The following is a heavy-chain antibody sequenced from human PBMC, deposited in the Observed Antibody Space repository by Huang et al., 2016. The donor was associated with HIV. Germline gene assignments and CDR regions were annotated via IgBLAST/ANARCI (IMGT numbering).Heavy chain of an antibody. D-gene: IGHD4-17*01. J-gene: IGHJ6*03. Sequence: QLQLQESGPGLVKPSETLSLTCTVSGGSISSSSYYWGWIRQSPGKGLEWIGSIYYIGNGYYNPSFKSRVTMSVDRSSNQFSLKMHSVTAADTAVYYCASRTTVTTTSNYHYFYMDVWGKGTTVIVSS. CDR3: ASRTTVTTTSNYHYFYMDV. CDR1: GGSISSSSYY. V-gene: IGHV4-39*01. CDR2: IYYIGNG.